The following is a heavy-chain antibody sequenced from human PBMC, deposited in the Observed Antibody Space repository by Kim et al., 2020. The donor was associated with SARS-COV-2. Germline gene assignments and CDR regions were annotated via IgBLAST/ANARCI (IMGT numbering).Heavy chain of an antibody. J-gene: IGHJ4*02. CDR1: GYTFTSYD. Sequence: ASVKVSCKASGYTFTSYDINWVRQATGQGLEWMGWMNPNSGNTGYAQKFQGRVTMTRNTSISTAYMELSSLGSEDTAVYYCARGLSSSNGVCSYWGQGTLVTVSS. V-gene: IGHV1-8*01. CDR2: MNPNSGNT. CDR3: ARGLSSSNGVCSY. D-gene: IGHD6-13*01.